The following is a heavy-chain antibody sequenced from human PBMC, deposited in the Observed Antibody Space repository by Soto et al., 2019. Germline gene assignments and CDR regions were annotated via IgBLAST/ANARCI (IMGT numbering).Heavy chain of an antibody. J-gene: IGHJ3*02. CDR3: ARHDRVGASRAFDI. D-gene: IGHD1-26*01. CDR1: GYSISSGYY. Sequence: SETLSLTCAVSGYSISSGYYWGWIRQPPGKGLEWSGSIYHSGSTYYNPSLKSRVTISVDTSKNQFSLKLSSVTAADTAVYYCARHDRVGASRAFDIWGQGTMVTVSS. CDR2: IYHSGST. V-gene: IGHV4-38-2*01.